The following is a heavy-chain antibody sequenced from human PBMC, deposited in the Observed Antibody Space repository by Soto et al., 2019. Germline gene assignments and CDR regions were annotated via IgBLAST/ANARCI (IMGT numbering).Heavy chain of an antibody. CDR1: SDSISGSNYY. J-gene: IGHJ4*02. CDR2: IYYSGST. D-gene: IGHD3-9*01. Sequence: QLQLQESGPGLVRPSDTLSLICTVSSDSISGSNYYWGWIRQPPGKGLEWIGSIYYSGSTYYNPSLESRVTISIDTSNNQFSLKLSSVTAADTAVYYCARLSYDILTGYYCRDYWGQGTLVIVSS. V-gene: IGHV4-39*01. CDR3: ARLSYDILTGYYCRDY.